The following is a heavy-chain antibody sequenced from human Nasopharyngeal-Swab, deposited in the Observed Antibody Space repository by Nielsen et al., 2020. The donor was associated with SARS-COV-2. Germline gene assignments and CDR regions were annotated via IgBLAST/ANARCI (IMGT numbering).Heavy chain of an antibody. V-gene: IGHV4-34*01. D-gene: IGHD3-16*02. CDR2: MNHGGST. CDR3: AATRYRDASGFYFDY. CDR1: GGSFSDYY. Sequence: SETLSLTCAVSGGSFSDYYWSWIRQPPGKGLDWIGEMNHGGSTFYNPSLRGRVTISVDLSKDHFSLKLRSVTAADTAVYYCAATRYRDASGFYFDYWGQGTLVTVSS. J-gene: IGHJ4*02.